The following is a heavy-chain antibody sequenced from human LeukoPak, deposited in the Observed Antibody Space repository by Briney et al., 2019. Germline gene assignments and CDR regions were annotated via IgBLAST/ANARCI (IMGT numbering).Heavy chain of an antibody. CDR1: GGSISSYY. CDR2: IYYSGST. V-gene: IGHV4-59*01. D-gene: IGHD1-7*01. CDR3: ARDNWNYGSSMDV. Sequence: SETLSLTCTVSGGSISSYYWSWIRQPPGKGLEWIGYIYYSGSTNYNPSLKSRVTISVDTSKNQFSLKLSSVAAADTAVYYCARDNWNYGSSMDVWGQGTTVTVSS. J-gene: IGHJ6*02.